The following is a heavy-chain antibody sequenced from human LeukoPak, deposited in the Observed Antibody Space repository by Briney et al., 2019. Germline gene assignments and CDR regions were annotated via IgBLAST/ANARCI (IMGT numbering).Heavy chain of an antibody. CDR1: GFTFDDYA. Sequence: GGSLRLSCAASGFTFDDYAMHWVRQAPGKGLEWVSGISWNSGSIGYADSVKGRFTISRDNAKNSLYLQMNSLRAEDTAVYYCATTTVTVPREDYWGQGTLVTVSS. V-gene: IGHV3-9*01. CDR2: ISWNSGSI. J-gene: IGHJ4*02. D-gene: IGHD4-17*01. CDR3: ATTTVTVPREDY.